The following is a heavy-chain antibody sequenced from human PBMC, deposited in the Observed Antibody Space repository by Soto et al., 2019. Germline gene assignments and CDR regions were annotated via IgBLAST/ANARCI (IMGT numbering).Heavy chain of an antibody. D-gene: IGHD3-3*01. CDR1: GGSFSGYY. V-gene: IGHV4-34*01. J-gene: IGHJ6*02. CDR2: INHSGST. Sequence: ASETLSLTCAVYGGSFSGYYWSWIRQPPGKGLEWIGEINHSGSTNYSPSFQGQVTISADKSISTAYLQWSSLKASDTAMYYCARAGGYYLSYYYGMDVWGQGTTVTVSS. CDR3: ARAGGYYLSYYYGMDV.